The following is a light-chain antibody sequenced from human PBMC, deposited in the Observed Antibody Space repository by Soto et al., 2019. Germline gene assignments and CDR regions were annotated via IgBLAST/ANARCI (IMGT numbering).Light chain of an antibody. CDR1: QSVSSN. CDR3: QQYNNWPRT. V-gene: IGKV3-15*01. J-gene: IGKJ2*01. Sequence: EIVMTQSPATLSVSPGERATLSCRASQSVSSNLAWYQQKPGQAPRLLIYGASTRATGIPATFSGGGSGTEFTLTISSLQSEDCAVYYCQQYNNWPRTFGQGTKLEIK. CDR2: GAS.